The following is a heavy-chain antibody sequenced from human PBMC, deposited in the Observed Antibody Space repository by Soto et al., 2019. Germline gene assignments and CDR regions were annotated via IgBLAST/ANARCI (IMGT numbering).Heavy chain of an antibody. D-gene: IGHD5-12*01. Sequence: QVQLVQSGAEVKKPGASVKVSCKASGYTFTGYYMHWVRQAPGQGLEWMGWINPNSGGTNYAQKCQGWVTMTRDTSISTAYMELSRLRSDDTAVYYCASGYSGYGPTYFDYWGQGTLVTVSS. V-gene: IGHV1-2*04. CDR2: INPNSGGT. CDR3: ASGYSGYGPTYFDY. CDR1: GYTFTGYY. J-gene: IGHJ4*02.